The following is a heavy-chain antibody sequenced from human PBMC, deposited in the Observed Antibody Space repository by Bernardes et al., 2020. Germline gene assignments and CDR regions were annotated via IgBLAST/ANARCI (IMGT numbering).Heavy chain of an antibody. CDR1: GYNFGTYW. J-gene: IGHJ4*02. V-gene: IGHV5-51*01. CDR3: ARRDYYDGSGYEY. D-gene: IGHD3-22*01. CDR2: IYPSDSET. Sequence: ESLKISCRGSGYNFGTYWIAWVRQMPGTGPEWMGIIYPSDSETRYNPSFQGQVTISADESIGTAYLQWSSLKASDTAMYYCARRDYYDGSGYEYWGQGTLVTVSS.